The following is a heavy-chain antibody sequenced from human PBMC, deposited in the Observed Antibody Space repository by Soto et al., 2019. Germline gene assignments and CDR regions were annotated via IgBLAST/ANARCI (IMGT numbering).Heavy chain of an antibody. J-gene: IGHJ4*02. D-gene: IGHD2-2*01. Sequence: SETLSLTCTVSGFSISSYYWSWIRQPPGKGLEWIGYIYYSGSTNYNPSLKSRVTISVDTSKNQFSLKLSSVTAADTAVYYCARAPGYCSSTSCYVTKTFFDYWGQGTLVTVSS. CDR1: GFSISSYY. CDR3: ARAPGYCSSTSCYVTKTFFDY. CDR2: IYYSGST. V-gene: IGHV4-59*01.